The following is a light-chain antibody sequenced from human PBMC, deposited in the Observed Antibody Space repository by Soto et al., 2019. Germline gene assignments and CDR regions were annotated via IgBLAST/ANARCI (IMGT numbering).Light chain of an antibody. CDR1: QSISVW. J-gene: IGKJ1*01. CDR3: QQYNSYSPT. CDR2: KAS. Sequence: DIQMTQSPSTLSASVGDRVTITCRASQSISVWLAWYQQKAGKAPNLLIYKASRLESGVPSRFSGRGSETELTLTTSGLQPCDSSTYYSQQYNSYSPTFGQGTKVEVK. V-gene: IGKV1-5*03.